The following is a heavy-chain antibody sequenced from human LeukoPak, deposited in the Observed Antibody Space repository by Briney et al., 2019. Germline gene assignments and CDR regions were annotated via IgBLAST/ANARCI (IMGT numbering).Heavy chain of an antibody. V-gene: IGHV3-48*03. Sequence: PGGSVRLSCAASGFTFSSYEMNWVRQAPGKGLEWVSYISSSGSTIYYADSVKGRFTISRDNAKNSLYLQMNSLRAEDTAVYYCAELDITMIGGVWGKGTTVTISS. D-gene: IGHD3-10*02. CDR1: GFTFSSYE. CDR3: AELDITMIGGV. CDR2: ISSSGSTI. J-gene: IGHJ6*04.